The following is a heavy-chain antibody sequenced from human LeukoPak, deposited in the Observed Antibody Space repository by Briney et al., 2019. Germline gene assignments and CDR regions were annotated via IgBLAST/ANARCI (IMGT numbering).Heavy chain of an antibody. CDR3: ARGVAANGRRLDP. CDR1: GYSFTDYY. Sequence: ASVKVSCKTSGYSFTDYYIHWVRQAPGQGFEWLGWISPKGGGTNYAQKFQDSVSLTRDTSIDTAYMELTSLRLDDTAIYYCARGVAANGRRLDPWGQGTLITVSS. D-gene: IGHD2-15*01. CDR2: ISPKGGGT. V-gene: IGHV1-2*02. J-gene: IGHJ5*02.